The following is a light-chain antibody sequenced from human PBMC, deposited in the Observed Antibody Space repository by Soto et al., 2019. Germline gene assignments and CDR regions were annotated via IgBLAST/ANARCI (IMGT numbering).Light chain of an antibody. J-gene: IGLJ3*02. CDR3: SSHAGTYPGV. V-gene: IGLV2-11*01. Sequence: QSALTQPLSVAGSPGQSVTISCTGTSSDVGGYNFVSWYQQLPGKAPKLMIYDVTKRPSGVPDRFSGSKSGNTSSLTISGLEAEDEADYYCSSHAGTYPGVFGGGTKLTVL. CDR2: DVT. CDR1: SSDVGGYNF.